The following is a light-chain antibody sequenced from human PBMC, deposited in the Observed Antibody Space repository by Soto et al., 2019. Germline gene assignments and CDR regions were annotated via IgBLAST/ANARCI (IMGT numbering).Light chain of an antibody. Sequence: EIVRTQSPETLSVSPGESATLSCRTSQSVSSSYLAWYQQNPGQAPRLLIYGASSRATGIPDRFSGSGSGTDFTLTISRLEPEDFAVYYCQQYGGSPLTFGGGTKVDIK. CDR2: GAS. CDR1: QSVSSSY. CDR3: QQYGGSPLT. J-gene: IGKJ4*01. V-gene: IGKV3-20*01.